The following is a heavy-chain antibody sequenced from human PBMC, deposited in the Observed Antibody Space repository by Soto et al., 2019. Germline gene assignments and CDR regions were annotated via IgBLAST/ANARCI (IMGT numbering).Heavy chain of an antibody. CDR3: ARVEMVVVVAATVGDYYYGMDV. CDR2: IIPIFGTA. D-gene: IGHD2-15*01. J-gene: IGHJ6*02. V-gene: IGHV1-69*06. CDR1: GGTFSSYA. Sequence: SVKVSCKASGGTFSSYAISWVRQAPGQGLEWMGGIIPIFGTANYAQKFQGRVTITADKSTSTAYMELSSLRSEDTAVYYGARVEMVVVVAATVGDYYYGMDVWGQGTTVTVSS.